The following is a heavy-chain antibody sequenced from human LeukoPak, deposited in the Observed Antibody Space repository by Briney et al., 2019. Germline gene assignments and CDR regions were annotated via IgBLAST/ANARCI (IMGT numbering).Heavy chain of an antibody. Sequence: SETLSLTCTVSGGPISSYYWSWIRQPPGKGLEWIGYIYYSGSTNYNPSLKSRVTISVDTSKNQFSLRLSSVTAADTAVYYCARVTGYMIEDYFDYWGQGTLVTVSS. V-gene: IGHV4-59*01. J-gene: IGHJ4*02. D-gene: IGHD3-22*01. CDR3: ARVTGYMIEDYFDY. CDR2: IYYSGST. CDR1: GGPISSYY.